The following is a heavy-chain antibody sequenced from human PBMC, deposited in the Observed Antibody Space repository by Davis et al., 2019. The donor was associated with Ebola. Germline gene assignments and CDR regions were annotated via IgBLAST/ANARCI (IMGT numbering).Heavy chain of an antibody. V-gene: IGHV1-8*01. CDR1: GYTFTSYD. CDR2: MNPNSGNT. J-gene: IGHJ5*02. D-gene: IGHD4-17*01. CDR3: ATAFDRRHYGSWFDP. Sequence: ASVKVSCKASGYTFTSYDINWVRQATGQGLEWMGWMNPNSGNTGCAQKFQGRVTMTRNTSITTAYMEVSSLTSEDTAVYYCATAFDRRHYGSWFDPWGQGTPVTVSS.